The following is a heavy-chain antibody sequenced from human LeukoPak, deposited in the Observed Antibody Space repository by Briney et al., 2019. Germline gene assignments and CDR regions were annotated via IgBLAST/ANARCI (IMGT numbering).Heavy chain of an antibody. CDR2: IRYDGSNK. Sequence: GGPLRLSCAASGFTFSSYGMHWVRQAPGKGLEWVAFIRYDGSNKFYADSVKGRFTISRDNPRNTLYLQMNSLRAEDTAMYHCAKEWELTYWGQGTLVTVSS. CDR1: GFTFSSYG. CDR3: AKEWELTY. J-gene: IGHJ4*02. V-gene: IGHV3-30*02. D-gene: IGHD1-26*01.